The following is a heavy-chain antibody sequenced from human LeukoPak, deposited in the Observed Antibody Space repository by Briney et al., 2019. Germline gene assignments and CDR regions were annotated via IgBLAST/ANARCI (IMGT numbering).Heavy chain of an antibody. V-gene: IGHV3-21*01. CDR1: GLTFSSYS. Sequence: GGSLRLSCAASGLTFSSYSMNWVRQAPGKGLEWVSSISNSGSYIYYADSVKGRFTISRDNAKNSLYLQMNSLRAEDTAVYYCAREGATPGYFDYWGQGTLVTVSS. CDR3: AREGATPGYFDY. J-gene: IGHJ4*02. D-gene: IGHD1-26*01. CDR2: ISNSGSYI.